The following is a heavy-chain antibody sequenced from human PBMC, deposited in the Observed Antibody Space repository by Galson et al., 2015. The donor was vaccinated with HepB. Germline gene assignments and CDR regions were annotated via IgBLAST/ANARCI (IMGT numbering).Heavy chain of an antibody. CDR2: TYYRSKWYN. J-gene: IGHJ3*02. D-gene: IGHD6-19*01. CDR1: GDSVSSSSAT. Sequence: CAISGDSVSSSSATWDWIRQSPSRGLEWLGRTYYRSKWYNDYAVSVKSRITINPDTSKNQFPLQLKSVTPDDTAVYYCTRMGQQWLSAFDIWDQGTMVTVSP. V-gene: IGHV6-1*01. CDR3: TRMGQQWLSAFDI.